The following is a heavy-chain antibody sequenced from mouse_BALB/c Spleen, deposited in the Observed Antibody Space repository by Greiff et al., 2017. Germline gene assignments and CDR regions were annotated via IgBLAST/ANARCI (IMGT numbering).Heavy chain of an antibody. CDR3: ASGNFYYFDY. V-gene: IGHV1-55*01. CDR1: GYNFTSYW. J-gene: IGHJ2*01. D-gene: IGHD2-1*01. Sequence: QVQLQQPGAELVKPGTSVKLSCKASGYNFTSYWINWVKLRPGQGLEWIGDIYPGSGSTNYNEKFKSKATLTVDTSSSTAYMQLSSLASEDSALYYCASGNFYYFDYWGQGTTLTVSS. CDR2: IYPGSGST.